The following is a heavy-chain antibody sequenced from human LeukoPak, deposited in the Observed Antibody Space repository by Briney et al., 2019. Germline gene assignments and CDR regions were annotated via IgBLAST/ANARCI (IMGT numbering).Heavy chain of an antibody. Sequence: SSETLSLTCTVSGGSISSYYWSWIRQPPGKGLEWIGYIYYSGSINYNPSLKSRVTMSVDTSKNQFSLKLSSVTAADTAVYYCARGGEYFDYWGQGTLVTVSS. J-gene: IGHJ4*02. D-gene: IGHD3-10*01. CDR1: GGSISSYY. CDR2: IYYSGSI. V-gene: IGHV4-59*12. CDR3: ARGGEYFDY.